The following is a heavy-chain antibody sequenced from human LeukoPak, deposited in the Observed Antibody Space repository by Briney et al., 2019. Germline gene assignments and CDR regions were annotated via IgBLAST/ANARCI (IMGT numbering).Heavy chain of an antibody. Sequence: SETLSLTCTVSGYSISSGYYWGWIRQPPGKGLEWIGSIYHSGSTYYNPSLKSRVTISVDTSKNQFPLKLSSVTAADTAVYYCARDGGTTSFDPWGQGTLVTVSS. V-gene: IGHV4-38-2*02. CDR3: ARDGGTTSFDP. CDR2: IYHSGST. D-gene: IGHD1-7*01. J-gene: IGHJ5*02. CDR1: GYSISSGYY.